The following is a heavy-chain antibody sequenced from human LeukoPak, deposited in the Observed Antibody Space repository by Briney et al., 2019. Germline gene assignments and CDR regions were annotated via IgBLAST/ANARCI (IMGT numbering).Heavy chain of an antibody. Sequence: GGSLRLSCVASGFIFSHYGMHWVRQAPGKGLEWVAVIWSDGSNRFYAGSVKCRFTISRDNSQNTVFLQMNSLRAEDTAMYYCARDAQRGFDYSNSLKYWGHGILVTVSS. V-gene: IGHV3-33*01. D-gene: IGHD4-11*01. CDR1: GFIFSHYG. CDR3: ARDAQRGFDYSNSLKY. J-gene: IGHJ4*01. CDR2: IWSDGSNR.